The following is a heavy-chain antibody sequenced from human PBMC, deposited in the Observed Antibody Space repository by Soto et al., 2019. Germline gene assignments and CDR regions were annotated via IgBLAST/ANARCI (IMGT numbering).Heavy chain of an antibody. V-gene: IGHV4-30-2*01. D-gene: IGHD5-12*01. CDR2: IYHSGST. CDR3: ARRRGFPYYYLMDV. CDR1: GGSISSGGYS. J-gene: IGHJ6*02. Sequence: TLSLTCAVSGGSISSGGYSWSWIRQPPGKGLEWIGYIYHSGSTYYNPSLKSRVTISVDRSKNQFSLKLSSVTAADTAVYYCARRRGFPYYYLMDVWGQGTTVPVSS.